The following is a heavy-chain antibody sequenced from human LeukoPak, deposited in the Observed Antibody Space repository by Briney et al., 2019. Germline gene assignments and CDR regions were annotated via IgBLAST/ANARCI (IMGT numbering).Heavy chain of an antibody. CDR1: GFTFSSHS. V-gene: IGHV3-48*01. Sequence: GGSLRLSCAASGFTFSSHSMNWVRQAPGKGLEWVSYISSSSSTIYYADSVKGRFTISRDNAKNSLYLQMNSLRAEDTAVYYCATSSSFWSGYYPPYYFDYWGQGTLVTVSS. J-gene: IGHJ4*02. CDR3: ATSSSFWSGYYPPYYFDY. CDR2: ISSSSSTI. D-gene: IGHD3-3*01.